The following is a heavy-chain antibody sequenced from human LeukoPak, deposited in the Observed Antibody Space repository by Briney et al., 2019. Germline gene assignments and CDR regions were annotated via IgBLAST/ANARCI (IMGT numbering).Heavy chain of an antibody. CDR3: ARDLSELRGYFDY. V-gene: IGHV1-2*02. CDR2: INPNSGGT. CDR1: GYTFTGYY. J-gene: IGHJ4*02. Sequence: GASVKVTCKASGYTFTGYYMHWVRQAPGQGLEWMGWINPNSGGTNYAQKFQGRVTMTRDTSISTAYMELSRLRSDDTAVYYCARDLSELRGYFDYWGQGTLVTVSS. D-gene: IGHD1-7*01.